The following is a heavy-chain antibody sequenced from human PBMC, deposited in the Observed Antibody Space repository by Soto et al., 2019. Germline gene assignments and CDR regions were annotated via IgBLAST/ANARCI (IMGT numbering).Heavy chain of an antibody. J-gene: IGHJ6*02. CDR1: GFTFNIYA. D-gene: IGHD4-17*01. CDR2: ISFDGTKK. CDR3: AREDDYGYSYINYGLDV. V-gene: IGHV3-30-3*01. Sequence: VGSLRLSCAASGFTFNIYALHWVRQAPGKGLEWVAVISFDGTKKYYSDSVKGRFTISRDNLKNTLYLQMNNLRVEDAALYFCAREDDYGYSYINYGLDVWGQGTTVTVSS.